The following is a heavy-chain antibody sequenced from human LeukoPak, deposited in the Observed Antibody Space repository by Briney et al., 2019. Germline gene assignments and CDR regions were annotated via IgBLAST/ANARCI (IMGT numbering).Heavy chain of an antibody. V-gene: IGHV4-31*03. Sequence: PSQTLSLTCTVSGDSISSGGYYWSWIRQHPGKGLEWIGYIFHSGSTYYNPSLKSRVTISVDTSKNQFSLQLNSVTPEDTAVYYCARDRGYPNNFDYWGQGTLVTVSS. D-gene: IGHD3-16*02. CDR2: IFHSGST. J-gene: IGHJ4*02. CDR1: GDSISSGGYY. CDR3: ARDRGYPNNFDY.